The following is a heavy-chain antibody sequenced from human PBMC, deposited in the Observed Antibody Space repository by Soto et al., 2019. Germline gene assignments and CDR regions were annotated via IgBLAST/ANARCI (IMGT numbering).Heavy chain of an antibody. Sequence: QVQLQESGPGLVKPSESLSLTCTVSGGTISSWYWSWIRQPPGKGLEWIGYIYYSGSTNCNPSLKSRVTISVDTSKNQLSLKLSSVTAADTAVYYCARRYRSAIDYWGQGTLVTVSS. V-gene: IGHV4-59*08. CDR2: IYYSGST. CDR3: ARRYRSAIDY. J-gene: IGHJ4*02. CDR1: GGTISSWY. D-gene: IGHD6-25*01.